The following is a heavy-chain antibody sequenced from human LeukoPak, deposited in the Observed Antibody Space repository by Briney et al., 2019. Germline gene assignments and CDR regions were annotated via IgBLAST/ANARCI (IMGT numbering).Heavy chain of an antibody. CDR2: ISSNGGST. CDR3: VKGVAARRGHFDY. J-gene: IGHJ4*02. V-gene: IGHV3-64D*09. D-gene: IGHD6-6*01. Sequence: GGSLRLSCSASGFTFSSYAMHWVRQAPGKGLEYVSAISSNGGSTYYADSVEGRFTISRDNSKNTLYLRMSSLRAEDTAVYYCVKGVAARRGHFDYWGQGTLVTVSS. CDR1: GFTFSSYA.